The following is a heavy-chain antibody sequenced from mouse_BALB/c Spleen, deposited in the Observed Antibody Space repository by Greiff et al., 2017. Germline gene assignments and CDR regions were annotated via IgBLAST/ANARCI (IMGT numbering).Heavy chain of an antibody. Sequence: EVQLQQSGAELVKPGASVKLSCTASGFNIKDTYMHWVKQRPEQGLEWIGRIDPANGNTKYDPKFQGKATITADTSSNTAYLQLSSLTSEDTAVYYCASPTARFYWGQGTLVTVSA. CDR1: GFNIKDTY. J-gene: IGHJ3*01. D-gene: IGHD1-2*01. V-gene: IGHV14-3*02. CDR2: IDPANGNT. CDR3: ASPTARFY.